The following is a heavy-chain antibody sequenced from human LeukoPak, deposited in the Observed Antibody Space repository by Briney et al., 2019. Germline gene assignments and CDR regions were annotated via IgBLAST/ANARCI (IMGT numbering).Heavy chain of an antibody. J-gene: IGHJ1*01. CDR1: GYTFTSYY. CDR3: ARSNIVVVVAATPGYFQH. CDR2: INTSGGST. Sequence: GASVKVSCKASGYTFTSYYMHWVRQAPGQGLEWMGIINTSGGSTSYAQKFQGRVTMTRDTSTSTVYMELSSLRSEDTAVYYCARSNIVVVVAATPGYFQHWGQGTLVTVSS. D-gene: IGHD2-15*01. V-gene: IGHV1-46*01.